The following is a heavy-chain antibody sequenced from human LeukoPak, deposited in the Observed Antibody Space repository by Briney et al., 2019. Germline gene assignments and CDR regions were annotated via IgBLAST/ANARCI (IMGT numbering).Heavy chain of an antibody. CDR2: ISYDGSNK. CDR3: AIDGGSSRYQLLFAYYYYYGMDV. Sequence: GGSLRLSCAASGFTFSSYAMHWVRQAPGKGLEWVAVISYDGSNKYYADSVKGRFTISRDNYKNTLYLQMNSLRAEDTAVYYCAIDGGSSRYQLLFAYYYYYGMDVWGKGTTVTVSS. D-gene: IGHD2-2*01. V-gene: IGHV3-30*04. CDR1: GFTFSSYA. J-gene: IGHJ6*04.